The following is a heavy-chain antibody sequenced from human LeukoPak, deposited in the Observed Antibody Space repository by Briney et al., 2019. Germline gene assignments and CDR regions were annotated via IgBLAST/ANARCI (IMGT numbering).Heavy chain of an antibody. CDR3: AKFVMATIKYFDY. J-gene: IGHJ4*02. Sequence: GGSLRLSCAASGFTFSSYGMHWVRQAPGKGLEWVAFIRYDGSNKYYADSVKGRFTISRDNSKNTLYLQMNSLRAEDTAVNYCAKFVMATIKYFDYWGQGTLVTVSS. V-gene: IGHV3-30*02. CDR2: IRYDGSNK. CDR1: GFTFSSYG. D-gene: IGHD5-24*01.